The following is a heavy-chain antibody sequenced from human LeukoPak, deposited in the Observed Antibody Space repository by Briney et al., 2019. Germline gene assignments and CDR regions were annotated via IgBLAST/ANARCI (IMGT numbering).Heavy chain of an antibody. Sequence: SQTLSLTCAISGDSVSSNSATWNWIRQSPSRGLEWLGRTYYRSKWYNDYAVSVKSRISINPDTSMNQFSLHLNSVTPEDTAVYYCASDRGVGAAVYFDYWGQGTLVTVSS. V-gene: IGHV6-1*01. J-gene: IGHJ4*02. CDR3: ASDRGVGAAVYFDY. CDR2: TYYRSKWYN. CDR1: GDSVSSNSAT. D-gene: IGHD6-13*01.